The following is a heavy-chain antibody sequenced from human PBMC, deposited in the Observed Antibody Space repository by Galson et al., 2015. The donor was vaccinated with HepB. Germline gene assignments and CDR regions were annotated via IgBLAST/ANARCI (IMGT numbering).Heavy chain of an antibody. J-gene: IGHJ4*02. D-gene: IGHD2-15*01. CDR1: GFTFSRYS. V-gene: IGHV3-74*01. CDR3: ARTSGHFDY. Sequence: SLRLSCAASGFTFSRYSMHWVRQAPGKGLVWVSRINSDGSSTNYADSVKGRFTISRDNAKNTLYLQMNSLRAEDTAVCYCARTSGHFDYWGQGTLVTVSS. CDR2: INSDGSST.